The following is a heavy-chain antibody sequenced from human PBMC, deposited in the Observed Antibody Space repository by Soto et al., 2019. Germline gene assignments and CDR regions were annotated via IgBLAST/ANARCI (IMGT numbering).Heavy chain of an antibody. J-gene: IGHJ5*02. CDR2: MSAYNGNT. CDR1: GDSFTSYD. Sequence: ASVKLSCKACGDSFTSYDINWVRQATKQGLEWMGWMSAYNGNTNYAQKLQGRVTMTTDTSTSTAYMELRSLRSDDTAVYYCARDGVEMATIVNWFDPWGQGTLVTVSS. V-gene: IGHV1-18*01. CDR3: ARDGVEMATIVNWFDP. D-gene: IGHD5-12*01.